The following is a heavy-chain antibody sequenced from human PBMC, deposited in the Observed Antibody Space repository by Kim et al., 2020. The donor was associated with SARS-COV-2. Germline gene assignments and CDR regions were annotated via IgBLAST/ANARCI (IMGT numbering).Heavy chain of an antibody. V-gene: IGHV4-59*13. J-gene: IGHJ5*02. D-gene: IGHD3-16*01. CDR1: GGSISSYY. CDR2: IYYSGST. CDR3: ARGFRGELTP. Sequence: SETLSLTCTVSGGSISSYYWSWIRQPPGKGLEWIGYIYYSGSTNYNPSLKSRVTISVDTSKNQFSLKLSSVTAADTAVYYCARGFRGELTPWGQGTLVTVSS.